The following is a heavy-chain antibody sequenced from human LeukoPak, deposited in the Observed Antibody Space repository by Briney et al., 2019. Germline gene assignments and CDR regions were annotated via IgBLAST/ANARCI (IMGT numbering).Heavy chain of an antibody. J-gene: IGHJ4*02. Sequence: PGGSLRLSCTASGFTFSTYSMNWVRQAPGKGLEWVAVISYDGSNKYYADSVKGRFTISRDNSKNTLYLQMNSLRAEDTAVYYCARDMYSSSWYGRSLLDYWGQGTLVTVSS. CDR2: ISYDGSNK. V-gene: IGHV3-30*03. CDR1: GFTFSTYS. CDR3: ARDMYSSSWYGRSLLDY. D-gene: IGHD6-13*01.